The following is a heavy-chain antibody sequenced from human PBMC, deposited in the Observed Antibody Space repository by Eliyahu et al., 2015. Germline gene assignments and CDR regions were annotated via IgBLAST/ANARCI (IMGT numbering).Heavy chain of an antibody. CDR1: GFTFSXYA. J-gene: IGHJ4*02. CDR3: AKNWYTKRKYYYDSSGHPIDY. Sequence: EVQLLESGGGLVQPGGSLRLSCAASGFTFSXYAXXWVRQAPGKGXGWVSAISGSGGSTYYADSVKGRFTISRDNSKNTLYLQMNSLRAEDTAVYYCAKNWYTKRKYYYDSSGHPIDYWGQGTLVTVSS. V-gene: IGHV3-23*01. D-gene: IGHD3-22*01. CDR2: ISGSGGST.